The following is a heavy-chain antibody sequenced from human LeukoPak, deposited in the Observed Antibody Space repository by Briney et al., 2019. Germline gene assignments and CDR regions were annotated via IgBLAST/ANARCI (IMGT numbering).Heavy chain of an antibody. Sequence: EASVKVSCKASGGTFSSYAISWVRQAPGQGLEWMGGIIPIFGTANYAQKFQGRVTITADESTSTAYTELSSLRSEDTAVYYCASHYYDSSGYYYGFDYWGQGTLVTVSS. J-gene: IGHJ4*02. CDR2: IIPIFGTA. D-gene: IGHD3-22*01. CDR3: ASHYYDSSGYYYGFDY. V-gene: IGHV1-69*13. CDR1: GGTFSSYA.